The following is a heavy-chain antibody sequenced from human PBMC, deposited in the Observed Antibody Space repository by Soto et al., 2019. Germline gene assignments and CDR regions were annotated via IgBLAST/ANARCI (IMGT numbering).Heavy chain of an antibody. CDR1: GFTFSDYY. CDR3: ARDLGYYDSSGYFDY. J-gene: IGHJ4*02. Sequence: GGSLRLSCSASGFTFSDYYMSWIRQAPGKGLEWISYIDSSGSIIYYADSVKGRFTISRDNAKNSLYLQMNSLRAEDTAVYYCARDLGYYDSSGYFDYWGQGTLVTVS. D-gene: IGHD3-22*01. V-gene: IGHV3-11*01. CDR2: IDSSGSII.